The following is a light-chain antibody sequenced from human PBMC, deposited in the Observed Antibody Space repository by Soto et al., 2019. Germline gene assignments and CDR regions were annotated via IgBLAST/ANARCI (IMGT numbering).Light chain of an antibody. CDR1: QNISSY. Sequence: DIQMTQSPSSLSASVGDRVTITCRASQNISSYLNRYQQKPGKAPKLLIYAASSLQSGVPSRFSGSGSGTDFTLTISSLQPEDFATYYCQQSYSTPPFGGGTKVEI. CDR2: AAS. V-gene: IGKV1-39*01. CDR3: QQSYSTPP. J-gene: IGKJ4*01.